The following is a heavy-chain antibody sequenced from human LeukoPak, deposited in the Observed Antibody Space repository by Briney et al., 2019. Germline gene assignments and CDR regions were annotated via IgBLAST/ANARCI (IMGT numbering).Heavy chain of an antibody. D-gene: IGHD6-13*01. J-gene: IGHJ5*02. CDR3: ARDMEAAAGTAEAAA. CDR2: INSNSGGT. Sequence: ALVKVSCKASGYTFTGYYMHWVRQAPGQGLEWMGWINSNSGGTNYAQKFQGRVTMTRDTSISTAYMELSRLRSDDTAVYYCARDMEAAAGTAEAAAWGQGTLVTVTS. V-gene: IGHV1-2*02. CDR1: GYTFTGYY.